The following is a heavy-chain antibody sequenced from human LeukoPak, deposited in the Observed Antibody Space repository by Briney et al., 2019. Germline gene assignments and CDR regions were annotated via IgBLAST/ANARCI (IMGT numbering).Heavy chain of an antibody. J-gene: IGHJ6*03. D-gene: IGHD5-12*01. CDR2: MNPNSGNT. V-gene: IGHV1-8*01. CDR3: ARSGYDQIYYYYMDV. Sequence: ASVKVSCKASGYTFTSYDINWVRQATGQGLEWMGWMNPNSGNTGYAQKFQGRVTMTRNTSIGTAYMELSSLRSEDTAVYYCARSGYDQIYYYYMDVWGKGTTVTISS. CDR1: GYTFTSYD.